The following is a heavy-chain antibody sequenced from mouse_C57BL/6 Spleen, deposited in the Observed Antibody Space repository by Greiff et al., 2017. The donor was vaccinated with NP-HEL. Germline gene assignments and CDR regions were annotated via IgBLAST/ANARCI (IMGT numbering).Heavy chain of an antibody. J-gene: IGHJ1*03. CDR3: TDGYYWYFDV. V-gene: IGHV14-4*01. CDR2: IDPENGDT. Sequence: EVQLQQSGAELVRPGASVKLSCTASGFNIKDDYMHWVKQRPEQGLEWIGWIDPENGDTEYASKFQGKATITADTSSNTAYLQLSSLTSEDTAVYDCTDGYYWYFDVWGTGTTVTVSS. D-gene: IGHD2-3*01. CDR1: GFNIKDDY.